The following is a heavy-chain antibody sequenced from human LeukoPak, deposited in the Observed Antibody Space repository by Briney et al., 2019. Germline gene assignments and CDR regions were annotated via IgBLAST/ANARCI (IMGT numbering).Heavy chain of an antibody. Sequence: SVKVSCKASGGTFSSYAISWVRQAPGQGLEWMGGIIPIFGTTNYAQKFQGRVTITADESTSTAYMELSSLRSEDTAVYYCARVPRAVGYQLLSDYYMDVWGKGTTVTVSS. CDR1: GGTFSSYA. J-gene: IGHJ6*03. V-gene: IGHV1-69*13. CDR3: ARVPRAVGYQLLSDYYMDV. CDR2: IIPIFGTT. D-gene: IGHD2-2*01.